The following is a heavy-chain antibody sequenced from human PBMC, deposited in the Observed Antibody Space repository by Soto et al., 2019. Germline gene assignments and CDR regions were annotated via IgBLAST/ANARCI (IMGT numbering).Heavy chain of an antibody. CDR1: GGSISSSNW. CDR3: AKVRESRGTQHFDY. V-gene: IGHV4-4*02. CDR2: IYHSGST. J-gene: IGHJ4*02. Sequence: SETLSLTGAVSGGSISSSNWWSWVRQPPGKGLEWIGEIYHSGSTNYNPSLKSRVTISVDKSKNQFSLKLNSVTAADTAVYYCAKVRESRGTQHFDYWGQGNLVTVPS. D-gene: IGHD3-10*01.